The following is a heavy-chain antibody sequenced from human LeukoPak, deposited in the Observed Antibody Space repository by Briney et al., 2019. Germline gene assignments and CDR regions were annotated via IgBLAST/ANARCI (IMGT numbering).Heavy chain of an antibody. CDR2: IHTNTGNP. J-gene: IGHJ3*02. CDR1: GYTFTSYD. D-gene: IGHD2/OR15-2a*01. Sequence: ASVKVSCKASGYTFTSYDINWVRQATGQGLEWMGWIHTNTGNPTYAQGFTGRFVFSLDTSVSTAYLQISSVKTEDTAVYYCARKSSFDAFDIWGQGTMVTVSP. V-gene: IGHV7-4-1*02. CDR3: ARKSSFDAFDI.